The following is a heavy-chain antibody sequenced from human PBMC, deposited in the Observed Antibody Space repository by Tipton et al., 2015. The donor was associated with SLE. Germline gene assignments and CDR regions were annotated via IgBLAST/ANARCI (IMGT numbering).Heavy chain of an antibody. CDR3: AVNVVVKVQVDY. D-gene: IGHD2-21*01. J-gene: IGHJ4*02. Sequence: GLVKPSETLSLICNVSDHSISSGYYWGWIRQFPGKGLEWIGSFYHSGSTYYNPSLKSRVTISVDTSKNQFSLKLTSVTAADTAVYYCAVNVVVKVQVDYWGPGALVTVSS. V-gene: IGHV4-38-2*02. CDR2: FYHSGST. CDR1: DHSISSGYY.